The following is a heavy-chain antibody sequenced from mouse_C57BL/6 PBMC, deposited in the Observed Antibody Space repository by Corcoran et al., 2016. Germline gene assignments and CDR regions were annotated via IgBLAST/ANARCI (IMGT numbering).Heavy chain of an antibody. CDR2: IWWDDDK. CDR3: ARYDYDVGFTY. V-gene: IGHV8-8*01. D-gene: IGHD2-4*01. J-gene: IGHJ3*01. CDR1: GFSLSTFGMG. Sequence: QVTLKESGPGILKTSQTLSLTCSFSGFSLSTFGMGVGWIRKPSGKGREWLAHIWWDDDKYYNPALKSRLTISKDTSKNQVFLKIANVDTADTATYYCARYDYDVGFTYWGQGTLVTVSA.